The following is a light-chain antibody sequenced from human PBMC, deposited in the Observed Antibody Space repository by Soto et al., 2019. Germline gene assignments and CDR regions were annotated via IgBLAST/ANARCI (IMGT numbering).Light chain of an antibody. V-gene: IGKV1-16*01. CDR2: AAS. CDR3: QQYYSYRPVT. CDR1: QNINNY. J-gene: IGKJ5*01. Sequence: DIQMTQSPSSLSASVGDRVTITCQASQNINNYLNWYQQKPGKAPKLLIYAASTLQSGVPSRFSGSGSGTDFTLTISCLQSEDFATYYCQQYYSYRPVTFGQGTRLEI.